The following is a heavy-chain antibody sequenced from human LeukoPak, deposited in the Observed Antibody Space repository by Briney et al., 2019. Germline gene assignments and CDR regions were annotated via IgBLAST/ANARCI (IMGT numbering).Heavy chain of an antibody. CDR3: ARVGYDSSGCYWYFQH. V-gene: IGHV4-59*01. Sequence: PSETLSLTCTVSGGSISSYYWSWIRQPPGKGLEWIGYIYYSGSTNYNPSLKSRVTISVDTSKNQFSLKLSSVTAADTAVYYCARVGYDSSGCYWYFQHWGQGTLVTVSS. CDR2: IYYSGST. D-gene: IGHD3-22*01. CDR1: GGSISSYY. J-gene: IGHJ1*01.